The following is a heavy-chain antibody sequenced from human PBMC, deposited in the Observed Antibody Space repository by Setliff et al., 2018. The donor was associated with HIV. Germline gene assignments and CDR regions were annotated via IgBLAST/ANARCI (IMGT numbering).Heavy chain of an antibody. J-gene: IGHJ5*02. CDR1: GGTFSSYA. Sequence: SVKVSCKASGGTFSSYAISWVRQAPGQGLEWMGEIIPILGIANYAQKFQGRVTITADESTSTAYMELSSLGSEDTAVYYCARYYYGSGSSSSENWFDPWGQGTLVTVSS. V-gene: IGHV1-69*10. D-gene: IGHD3-10*01. CDR2: IIPILGIA. CDR3: ARYYYGSGSSSSENWFDP.